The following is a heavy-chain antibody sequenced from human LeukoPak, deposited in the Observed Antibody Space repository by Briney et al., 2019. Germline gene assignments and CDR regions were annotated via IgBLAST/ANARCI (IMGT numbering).Heavy chain of an antibody. CDR1: GFTFSSYS. CDR3: ARGAAAGNLNWFDP. J-gene: IGHJ5*02. D-gene: IGHD6-13*01. V-gene: IGHV3-21*01. Sequence: GGSLRLSCAASGFTFSSYSMNWVPQAPGQGLEWVSSISNSSSYIYYADSVKGRFTISRDNAKNSLYLQMNSRRAEDTAVYYCARGAAAGNLNWFDPWGEGTLVTVPS. CDR2: ISNSSSYI.